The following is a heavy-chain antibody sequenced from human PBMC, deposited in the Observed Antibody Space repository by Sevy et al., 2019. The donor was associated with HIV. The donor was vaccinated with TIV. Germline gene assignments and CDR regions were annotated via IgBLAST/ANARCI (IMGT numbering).Heavy chain of an antibody. CDR3: ARDSGEGYYAMDV. CDR2: ISTTSTYV. Sequence: GGSLRLSCAASGFTFSSYTMNWVRQAPGKGLDWVSSISTTSTYVYYADSVKGRFTISRDNAKNSLYLQVNSLRAEDTAVYYCARDSGEGYYAMDVWGPGTTVTVSS. CDR1: GFTFSSYT. J-gene: IGHJ6*02. D-gene: IGHD3-10*01. V-gene: IGHV3-21*01.